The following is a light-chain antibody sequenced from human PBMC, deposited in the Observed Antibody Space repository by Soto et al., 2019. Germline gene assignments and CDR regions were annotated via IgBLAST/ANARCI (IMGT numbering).Light chain of an antibody. Sequence: QSALTQPASVSGSPGQSITISCTGTSSDVGGYNYVAWYQHHPGKAPKVMIYDVSNRPSGVSNRFSGSKSGNMASLTISGLQAEDEADYYCSSYTSTSTLVIFGGGTKLTVL. J-gene: IGLJ2*01. CDR2: DVS. CDR3: SSYTSTSTLVI. CDR1: SSDVGGYNY. V-gene: IGLV2-14*03.